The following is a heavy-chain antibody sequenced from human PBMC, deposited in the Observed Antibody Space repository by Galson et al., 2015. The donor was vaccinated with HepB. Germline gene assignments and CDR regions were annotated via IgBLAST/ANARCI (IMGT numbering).Heavy chain of an antibody. CDR1: GFSFSGYA. J-gene: IGHJ6*02. CDR2: ISGSGDNK. Sequence: SLRLSCAASGFSFSGYAMNWVRQAPGKGLEWVSVISGSGDNKFYADSVRGRFTIFRDNSKNTLFLQMNILRAEDTAVYFCVKDGGSGAHSGYEGGYYYYYGMDVWGQGTTVTVSS. CDR3: VKDGGSGAHSGYEGGYYYYYGMDV. D-gene: IGHD5-12*01. V-gene: IGHV3-23*01.